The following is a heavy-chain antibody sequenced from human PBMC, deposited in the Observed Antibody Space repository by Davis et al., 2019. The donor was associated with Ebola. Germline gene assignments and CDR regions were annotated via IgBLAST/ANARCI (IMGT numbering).Heavy chain of an antibody. D-gene: IGHD6-6*01. CDR2: INPSGGST. Sequence: ASVKVSCKASGYTFTSYDINWVRQAPGQGLEWMGMINPSGGSTKYAQKFQGRVTMTRDTSTSTVYMELSSLRSEDTAIYYCARTYSSSSWNYFDSWGQGTLVTVSS. CDR3: ARTYSSSSWNYFDS. V-gene: IGHV1-46*01. J-gene: IGHJ4*02. CDR1: GYTFTSYD.